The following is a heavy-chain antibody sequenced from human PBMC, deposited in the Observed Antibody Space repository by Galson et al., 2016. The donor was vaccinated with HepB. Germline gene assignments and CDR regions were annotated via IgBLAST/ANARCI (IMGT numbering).Heavy chain of an antibody. Sequence: SLRLSCAASGFTFGDYYMNWIRQTPGKGLEWLSYISTGSDLIYYADSVRGRFTISRDNAKNSLYLQMNSLRAEDTAVYYCARGGKWELLTHYFDYWGQGSLVTVSS. CDR1: GFTFGDYY. CDR3: ARGGKWELLTHYFDY. V-gene: IGHV3-11*01. CDR2: ISTGSDLI. J-gene: IGHJ4*02. D-gene: IGHD1-26*01.